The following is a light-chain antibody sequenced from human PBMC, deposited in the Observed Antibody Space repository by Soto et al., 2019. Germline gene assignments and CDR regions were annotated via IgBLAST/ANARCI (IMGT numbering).Light chain of an antibody. Sequence: SVLTQPASASGTPGQRSTISCSGSSSNIGNNSVNWYQQLPGTAPKLLIYSSNQRPSGVPDRFSGSKSGTSASLAISGLQSGDEAHYYCAAWDDSLNGVVFGGGTKLTVL. CDR2: SSN. J-gene: IGLJ3*02. CDR1: SSNIGNNS. V-gene: IGLV1-44*01. CDR3: AAWDDSLNGVV.